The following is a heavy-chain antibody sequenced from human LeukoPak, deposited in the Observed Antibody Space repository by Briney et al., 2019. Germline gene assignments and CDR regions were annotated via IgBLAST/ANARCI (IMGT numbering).Heavy chain of an antibody. CDR1: GYTFTGYY. J-gene: IGHJ4*02. CDR2: INPNSGGT. D-gene: IGHD4-17*01. CDR3: ARDRGYSTVTREFDY. V-gene: IGHV1-2*02. Sequence: GAAVKVSCRASGYTFTGYYMHWVRQAPGQGLEWMGWINPNSGGTNYAQKFQGRVTMTRDTSISTAYMELSRLRSDDTAVYYCARDRGYSTVTREFDYWGQGTLVTVSS.